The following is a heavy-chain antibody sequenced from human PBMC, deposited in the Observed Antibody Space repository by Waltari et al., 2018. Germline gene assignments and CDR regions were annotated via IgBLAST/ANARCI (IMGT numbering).Heavy chain of an antibody. CDR3: ARLGNYGDYLTDY. CDR1: GGSISSSSYY. V-gene: IGHV4-39*01. D-gene: IGHD4-17*01. CDR2: IYYSGST. Sequence: QLQLQESGPGLVKPSETLSLNCTVSGGSISSSSYYWGWLRQPPGKGLEWIGSIYYSGSTYYNPSLKSRDTISVDTSKNQFSLKLSSVTATDTAVYYCARLGNYGDYLTDYWGQGTLVTVSS. J-gene: IGHJ4*02.